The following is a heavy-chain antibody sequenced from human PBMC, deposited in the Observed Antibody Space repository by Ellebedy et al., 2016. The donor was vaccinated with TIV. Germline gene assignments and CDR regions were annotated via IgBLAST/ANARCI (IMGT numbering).Heavy chain of an antibody. J-gene: IGHJ6*02. D-gene: IGHD6-19*01. CDR3: ARHLPYSSGAFGMDV. Sequence: MPGGSLRLSCTVSGGSISSSSYYWGWIRQPPGKGLEWIGSIYYSGSTYYNPSLKSRVTISVDTSKNQFSLKLSSVTAADTAVYYCARHLPYSSGAFGMDVWGQGTTVTVSS. CDR1: GGSISSSSYY. CDR2: IYYSGST. V-gene: IGHV4-39*01.